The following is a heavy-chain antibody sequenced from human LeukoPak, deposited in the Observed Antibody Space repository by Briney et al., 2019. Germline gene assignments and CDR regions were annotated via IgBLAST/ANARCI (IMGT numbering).Heavy chain of an antibody. D-gene: IGHD4-17*01. CDR1: GFTFSSYG. CDR2: ISYDGSNK. J-gene: IGHJ4*02. V-gene: IGHV3-30*18. CDR3: AKGSLDYGDYEVYNY. Sequence: GGSLRLSCAASGFTFSSYGMHWVRQAPGKGLEWVAVISYDGSNKYYADSVKGRFTISRDNSKNTLYLQMNSLRAEDTVVYYCAKGSLDYGDYEVYNYWGQGTLVTVSS.